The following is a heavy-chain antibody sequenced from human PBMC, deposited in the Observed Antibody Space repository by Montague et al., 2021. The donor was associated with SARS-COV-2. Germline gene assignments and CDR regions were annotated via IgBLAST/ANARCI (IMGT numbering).Heavy chain of an antibody. CDR1: GFSLSAGGMC. CDR3: ARMTVTAALDY. J-gene: IGHJ4*02. V-gene: IGHV2-70*11. CDR2: IDWDDDK. D-gene: IGHD2-21*02. Sequence: PELVKPTQTLTLTCTFSGFSLSAGGMCVSWIRQPPGKALEWLARIDWDDDKYYSTSLKTRLTISKDTSKNQVVLTMTNVDPVDTATYYCARMTVTAALDYWGQGTMVTVSS.